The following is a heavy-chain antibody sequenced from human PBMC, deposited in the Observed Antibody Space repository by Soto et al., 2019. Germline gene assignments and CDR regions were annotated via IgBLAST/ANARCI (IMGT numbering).Heavy chain of an antibody. CDR2: INHSGST. Sequence: SETLSLTCAVCGGSFSGYYWSWIRQPPGKGLEWIGEINHSGSTNYNPSLKSRVTISVDTSKNQFSLKLSSVTAADTAVYYCARHNSSSRRKIYYYYGMDVWGQGTTVTVSS. D-gene: IGHD6-13*01. CDR1: GGSFSGYY. CDR3: ARHNSSSRRKIYYYYGMDV. V-gene: IGHV4-34*01. J-gene: IGHJ6*02.